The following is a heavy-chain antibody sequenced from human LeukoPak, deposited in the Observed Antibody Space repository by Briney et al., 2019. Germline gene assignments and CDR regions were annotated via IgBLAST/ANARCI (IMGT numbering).Heavy chain of an antibody. J-gene: IGHJ4*02. V-gene: IGHV4-38-2*02. D-gene: IGHD3-10*01. CDR2: IYHSGST. Sequence: SETLSLTCTVSGYSISSGYYWGWIRQPPGKGLEWIGSIYHSGSTYYNPSLKSRVTISVDTSKNQFSLKLSSVTAADTAVYYCARTRYYYNSRSYGAPYYFDYWGQGTLVTVSS. CDR1: GYSISSGYY. CDR3: ARTRYYYNSRSYGAPYYFDY.